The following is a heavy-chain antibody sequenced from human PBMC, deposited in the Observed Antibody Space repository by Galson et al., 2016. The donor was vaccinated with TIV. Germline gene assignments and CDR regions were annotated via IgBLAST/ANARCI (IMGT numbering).Heavy chain of an antibody. CDR2: IYSSGGT. V-gene: IGHV4-59*01. D-gene: IGHD6-6*01. CDR3: TRGIAARPAIAVDAFDV. Sequence: QSPGKGLEWIAYIYSSGGTNSNPSLRSRLTISVDTSKNQFSLRLYSVTAADTAIYYCTRGIAARPAIAVDAFDVWGPGTMVAVSS. J-gene: IGHJ3*01.